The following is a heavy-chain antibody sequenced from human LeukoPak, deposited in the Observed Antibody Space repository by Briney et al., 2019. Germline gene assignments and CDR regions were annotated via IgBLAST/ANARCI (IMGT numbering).Heavy chain of an antibody. V-gene: IGHV1-18*01. CDR2: ISAYNGNT. J-gene: IGHJ5*02. CDR1: GYTFTSYG. Sequence: ASVKVSCKASGYTFTSYGISWVRQAPGQGLEWMGWISAYNGNTSYAQKLQGRVTMTTDTSTSTAYMELRSLRSDDTAVYYCARDRAWFGEFENWFDPWGQGTLVTVSS. D-gene: IGHD3-10*01. CDR3: ARDRAWFGEFENWFDP.